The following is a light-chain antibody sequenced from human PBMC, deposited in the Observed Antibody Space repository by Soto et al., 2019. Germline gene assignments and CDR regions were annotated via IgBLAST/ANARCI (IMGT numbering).Light chain of an antibody. J-gene: IGLJ1*01. V-gene: IGLV2-14*01. CDR3: SSYAGTHIV. CDR2: DVS. Sequence: QSVLTQPASVSGSPGQSVAISCTGSSSDVAAYNFVSWYQQHPGKAPKLMVFDVSNRPSGVSNRFSGSKSGNTASLTISGLQAEDEADYYCSSYAGTHIVFGTGTKVTVL. CDR1: SSDVAAYNF.